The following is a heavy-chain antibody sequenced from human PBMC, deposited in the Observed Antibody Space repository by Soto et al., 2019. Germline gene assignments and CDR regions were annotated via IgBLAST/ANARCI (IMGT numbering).Heavy chain of an antibody. CDR2: IWYDGSNK. D-gene: IGHD2-2*01. J-gene: IGHJ4*02. V-gene: IGHV3-33*01. CDR1: GFTFSTYS. Sequence: GVLRLSCAASGFTFSTYSMHWVRQAPGKGLEWVAVIWYDGSNKYYADSVKGRFTISRDNSKNTLYLQMNSLRVEDTAVYYCARDVSRAHDYWGQGTLVTVP. CDR3: ARDVSRAHDY.